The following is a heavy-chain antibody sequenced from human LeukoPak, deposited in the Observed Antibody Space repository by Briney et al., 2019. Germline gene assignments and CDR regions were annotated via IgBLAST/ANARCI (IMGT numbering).Heavy chain of an antibody. V-gene: IGHV1-8*02. CDR1: GYTFTGYY. D-gene: IGHD2-2*02. CDR3: ARVAAEVVGVPGAIGFGWLRRDYYYMDV. J-gene: IGHJ6*03. Sequence: ASVKISCKASGYTFTGYYMHWVRQAPGQGLEWMGWMNPNSGNTGYAQKFQGRVTMTRDMSTSTVYMELSSLRSEDTAVYYCARVAAEVVGVPGAIGFGWLRRDYYYMDVWGKGTTVIVSS. CDR2: MNPNSGNT.